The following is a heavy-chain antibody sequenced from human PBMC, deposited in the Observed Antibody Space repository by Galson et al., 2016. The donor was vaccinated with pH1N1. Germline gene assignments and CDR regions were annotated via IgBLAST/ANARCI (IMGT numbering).Heavy chain of an antibody. CDR3: ATEIGGRGSY. Sequence: SLRLSCAASGFTFSSYWMTWVRQAPGKGLEWVANINQDGSVKYYVDSVKGRFTISRDNAKNSLYLQMNSLRAEDTAVYYCATEIGGRGSYWGQGTLVTVSS. CDR2: INQDGSVK. D-gene: IGHD3-3*01. J-gene: IGHJ4*02. CDR1: GFTFSSYW. V-gene: IGHV3-7*05.